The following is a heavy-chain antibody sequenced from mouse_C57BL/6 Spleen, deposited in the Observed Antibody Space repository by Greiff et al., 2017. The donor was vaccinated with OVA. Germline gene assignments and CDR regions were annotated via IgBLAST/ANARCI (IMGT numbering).Heavy chain of an antibody. V-gene: IGHV1-69*01. D-gene: IGHD1-1*02. CDR2: IDPSDSYT. CDR1: GYTFTSYW. CDR3: ARSKVATDAMDY. Sequence: VQLQQPGAELVMPGASVKLSCKASGYTFTSYWMHWVKQRPGQGLEWIGEIDPSDSYTNYNQKFKGKSTLTVDKSSSTAYMQLSSLTSEDSAVYYCARSKVATDAMDYWGQGTSVTVSS. J-gene: IGHJ4*01.